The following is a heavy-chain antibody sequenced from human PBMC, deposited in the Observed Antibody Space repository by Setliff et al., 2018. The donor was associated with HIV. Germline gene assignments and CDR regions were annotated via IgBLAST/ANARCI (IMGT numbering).Heavy chain of an antibody. Sequence: GASVKVSCKASGYTFTSYGISWVRQAPGQGLEWMGWISAYNGNTNYAQKLQGRVTMTTDTSTSTAYMELRSLRSDDTAVYYCARGPPIVGVPAALLTFDYWGQGTLVTVSS. CDR1: GYTFTSYG. CDR3: ARGPPIVGVPAALLTFDY. J-gene: IGHJ4*02. CDR2: ISAYNGNT. V-gene: IGHV1-18*01. D-gene: IGHD2-2*01.